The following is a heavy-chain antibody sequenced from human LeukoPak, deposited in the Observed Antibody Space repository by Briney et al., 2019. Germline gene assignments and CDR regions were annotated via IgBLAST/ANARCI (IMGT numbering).Heavy chain of an antibody. V-gene: IGHV3-21*01. J-gene: IGHJ4*02. Sequence: KPGGSLRLSCTVSGFTFSGYTMHCVRQAPGKGLECVSSISSSGLYIYFAGSLKGRFTVSRDNAKNSLYLQVNSLRAEDTAVYYCAREFEPDYFDYWGQGTLVTVSS. CDR1: GFTFSGYT. CDR2: ISSSGLYI. D-gene: IGHD1-14*01. CDR3: AREFEPDYFDY.